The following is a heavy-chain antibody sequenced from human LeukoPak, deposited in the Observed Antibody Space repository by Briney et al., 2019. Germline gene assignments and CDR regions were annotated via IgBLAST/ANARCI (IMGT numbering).Heavy chain of an antibody. D-gene: IGHD3-10*01. V-gene: IGHV3-23*01. CDR3: AKDRSGPGSYYIRDAFDI. Sequence: TGGSLRLSCAASGFTFSSYAMSWVLQAPGKGLEWVSAISGSGGSTYYADSVKGRFTISRDNSKNTLYLQMNSLRAEDTAVYYCAKDRSGPGSYYIRDAFDIWGQGTMVTVSS. J-gene: IGHJ3*02. CDR2: ISGSGGST. CDR1: GFTFSSYA.